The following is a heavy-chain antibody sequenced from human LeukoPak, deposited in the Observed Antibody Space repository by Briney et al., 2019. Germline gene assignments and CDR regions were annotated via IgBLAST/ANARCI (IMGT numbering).Heavy chain of an antibody. CDR1: GYTFTGYY. Sequence: ASVKVSCKASGYTFTGYYMHWVRQAPGQGLEWMGWINPNSGGTNYAQKFQGRVTMTRDTSISTAYMELSRLRSDDTAVYYCARVLRTTNYCSGGSCYPRGYYMDVWGKGTTVTISS. D-gene: IGHD2-15*01. CDR2: INPNSGGT. V-gene: IGHV1-2*02. CDR3: ARVLRTTNYCSGGSCYPRGYYMDV. J-gene: IGHJ6*03.